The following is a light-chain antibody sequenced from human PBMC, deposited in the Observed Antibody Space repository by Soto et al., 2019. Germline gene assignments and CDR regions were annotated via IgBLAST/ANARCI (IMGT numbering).Light chain of an antibody. V-gene: IGKV1-39*01. J-gene: IGKJ3*01. CDR1: QRIPSV. CDR2: GAS. CDR3: QQSYNIPFT. Sequence: DIQMTQSPSALAASAGARVTITCRASQRIPSVFNWYQQKPGKAPQVLICGASALQSGVPSRFRGSGSGTDFTLTIRSLQPEDFAGYFGQQSYNIPFTVGPGTKVDSK.